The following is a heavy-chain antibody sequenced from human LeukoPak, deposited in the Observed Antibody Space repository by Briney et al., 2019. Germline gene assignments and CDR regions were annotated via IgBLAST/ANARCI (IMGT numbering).Heavy chain of an antibody. J-gene: IGHJ3*02. CDR1: GFTFSYYW. CDR2: IKRDASEE. CDR3: ARARTTCNGNICYDVFDI. Sequence: PGVSLRLSCAASGFTFSYYWMTWVRQAPGKGLEWVANIKRDASEEHYMDSVKGRFTIARDNGRNSLHLEMNSLGAEDTAVYYCARARTTCNGNICYDVFDIWGQGTMVTVSS. D-gene: IGHD2-15*01. V-gene: IGHV3-7*01.